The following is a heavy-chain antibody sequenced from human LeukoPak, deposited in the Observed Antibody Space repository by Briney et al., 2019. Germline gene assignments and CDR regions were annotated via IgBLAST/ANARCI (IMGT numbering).Heavy chain of an antibody. CDR2: ISGSGGST. CDR3: AKFKAHGDSYYFDY. Sequence: GGSLRLSCAASGFTFSSYAMSWVRQAPGKGLEWVSAISGSGGSTYYTDSVKGRFTISRDNSKNTLYLQMNSLRAEDTAVYYCAKFKAHGDSYYFDYWGQGTLVTVSS. CDR1: GFTFSSYA. D-gene: IGHD4-17*01. V-gene: IGHV3-23*01. J-gene: IGHJ4*02.